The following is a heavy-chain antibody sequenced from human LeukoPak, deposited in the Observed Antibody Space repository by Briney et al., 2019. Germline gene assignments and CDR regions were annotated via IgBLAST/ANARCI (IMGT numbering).Heavy chain of an antibody. Sequence: PGGSLRLSCAASGLTFDDYGMSWVRQAPGKGLERVSGINWNGGSTGYADSVKGRFTISRDNAKNSLYLQMNSLRAEDTALYYCARKTAYYDSSGYFAGYYFDYWGQGTLVTVSS. D-gene: IGHD3-22*01. V-gene: IGHV3-20*04. CDR3: ARKTAYYDSSGYFAGYYFDY. J-gene: IGHJ4*02. CDR1: GLTFDDYG. CDR2: INWNGGST.